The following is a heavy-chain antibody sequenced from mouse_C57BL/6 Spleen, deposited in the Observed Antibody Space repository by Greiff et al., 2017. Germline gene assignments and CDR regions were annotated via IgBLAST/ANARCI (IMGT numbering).Heavy chain of an antibody. Sequence: QVQLQQSGAELARPGASVKLSCKASGYTFTSYGISWVKQRTGQGLEWIGEIYPRSGNTYYNEKFKGKATLTADKSSSTAYMELRSLTSEDSAVYFCARGDYDVGYFDYWGQGTTLTVSS. V-gene: IGHV1-81*01. J-gene: IGHJ2*01. CDR2: IYPRSGNT. D-gene: IGHD2-4*01. CDR3: ARGDYDVGYFDY. CDR1: GYTFTSYG.